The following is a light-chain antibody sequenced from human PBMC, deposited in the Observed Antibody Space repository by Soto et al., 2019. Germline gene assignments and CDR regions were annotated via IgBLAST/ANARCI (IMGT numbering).Light chain of an antibody. J-gene: IGKJ5*01. CDR1: HSLLHITGETF. V-gene: IGKV2-29*03. CDR3: MKRTQLPPN. Sequence: DGGMTQSPLSLSVAAGQPASISCKSSHSLLHITGETFLFWYLQKPGQSPQLLIYEVSTRVSGVPDRFSGSGSGTDFTLEISRVETDDVRIHSCMKRTQLPPNFAQGTRLEIK. CDR2: EVS.